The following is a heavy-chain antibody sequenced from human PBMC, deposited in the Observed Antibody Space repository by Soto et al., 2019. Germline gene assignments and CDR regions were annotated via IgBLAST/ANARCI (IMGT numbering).Heavy chain of an antibody. J-gene: IGHJ3*02. CDR3: ASLSGSYANDAFDI. CDR1: GYSFTNSW. CDR2: IDLSDSYI. Sequence: GESLKISCEASGYSFTNSWISWVRQMPGKDLEWMARIDLSDSYIDYNPSFQGHVTVSADKSISTAYLQWSSLKASDTAMYYCASLSGSYANDAFDIWGQGTMVTVSS. V-gene: IGHV5-10-1*01. D-gene: IGHD1-26*01.